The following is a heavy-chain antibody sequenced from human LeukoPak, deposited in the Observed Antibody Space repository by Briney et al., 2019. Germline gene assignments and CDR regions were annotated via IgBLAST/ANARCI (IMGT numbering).Heavy chain of an antibody. Sequence: ASVKVSCKASGGTFSSYAISWVRQAPGQGLEWMGRIIPILGIANYAQKFQGRVTITTDESTSTTYMELSSLRSEDTAVYYCARDFIAARSLSAFDIWGQGTMVTVSS. J-gene: IGHJ3*02. V-gene: IGHV1-69*04. CDR2: IIPILGIA. CDR1: GGTFSSYA. D-gene: IGHD6-6*01. CDR3: ARDFIAARSLSAFDI.